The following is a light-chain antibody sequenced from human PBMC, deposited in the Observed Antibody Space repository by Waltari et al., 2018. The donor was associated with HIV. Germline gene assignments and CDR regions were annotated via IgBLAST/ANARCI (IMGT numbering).Light chain of an antibody. J-gene: IGKJ1*01. CDR1: QSLLQSNGYNY. V-gene: IGKV2-28*01. CDR2: LGS. Sequence: EIVMIQSPLSLPVTPGEPASISCSSSQSLLQSNGYNYLDWYLQKPGQSPQLLIYLGSNRASGVPDRFSGSGSGTEFTLTISRVEAEDVGIYYCMQAVQTPPTFGQGTRVEIK. CDR3: MQAVQTPPT.